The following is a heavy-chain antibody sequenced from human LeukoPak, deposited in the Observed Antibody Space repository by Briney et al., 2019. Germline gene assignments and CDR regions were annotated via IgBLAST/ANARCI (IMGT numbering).Heavy chain of an antibody. J-gene: IGHJ4*02. V-gene: IGHV3-48*01. Sequence: GGSLRLSCAASGFTFSSYSMNWVRQAPGKGLEWVSYISSSSSTIYYADSVKGRFTISRDNAKNSLYLQMNRLRTEDTAFYYCAKVNRAYSSSSSLNFDSWGQGTLVTVSS. CDR3: AKVNRAYSSSSSLNFDS. CDR2: ISSSSSTI. D-gene: IGHD6-6*01. CDR1: GFTFSSYS.